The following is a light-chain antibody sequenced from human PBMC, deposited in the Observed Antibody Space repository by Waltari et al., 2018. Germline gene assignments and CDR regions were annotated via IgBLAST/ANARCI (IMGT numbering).Light chain of an antibody. V-gene: IGLV2-14*01. CDR3: SSYTSGSFPFV. CDR2: EVN. Sequence: QSALTQPASVSGSPGQSITISCTGTNSDVGGYNFVSWYQQYPDKAPKLLISEVNNRPSGVSDRFSGSKSGSTASLTISGLQAEDEADYYCSSYTSGSFPFVFGTGTKVTVL. CDR1: NSDVGGYNF. J-gene: IGLJ1*01.